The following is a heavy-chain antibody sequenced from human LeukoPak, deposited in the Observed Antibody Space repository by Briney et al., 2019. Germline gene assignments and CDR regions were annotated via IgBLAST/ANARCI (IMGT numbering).Heavy chain of an antibody. CDR3: ARNRGHPNSGSYADAFDI. V-gene: IGHV3-74*01. D-gene: IGHD1-26*01. CDR1: GFTFSNYW. Sequence: GGSLRLSCAASGFTFSNYWMHWVRQAPGKGLVWVSRINTDGSSTSYADSVKGRFTISRDNAKNTLYLQMNSLRAEDTALYHCARNRGHPNSGSYADAFDIWGQGTMVTVSS. CDR2: INTDGSST. J-gene: IGHJ3*02.